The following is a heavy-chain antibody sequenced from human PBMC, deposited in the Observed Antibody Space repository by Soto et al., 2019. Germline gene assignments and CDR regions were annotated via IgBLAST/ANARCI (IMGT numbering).Heavy chain of an antibody. CDR2: TYYRSKWYN. J-gene: IGHJ5*02. CDR1: GASVSSNIAA. D-gene: IGHD6-19*01. V-gene: IGHV6-1*01. CDR3: ARGESSGWDNWFDH. Sequence: PSQPVSLTCAISGASVSSNIAACNCIRQSPSRGLEWLGRTYYRSKWYNDYAVSVKSRITINPDTSKNQFSLQLNSVTPEDTAVYCCARGESSGWDNWFDHWGQGTLVTAPQ.